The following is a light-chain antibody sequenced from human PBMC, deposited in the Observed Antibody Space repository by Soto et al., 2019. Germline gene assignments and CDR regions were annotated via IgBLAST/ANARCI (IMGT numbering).Light chain of an antibody. V-gene: IGLV1-40*01. J-gene: IGLJ3*02. CDR2: GSN. CDR1: TSNIGAGFH. Sequence: QSVLTQPPSVSGAPGQRVTISCTGSTSNIGAGFHVHWYQQFPGAVPKLLIYGSNSRPSGVPDRFSGSKSGTSASLAITGLQAADEADYYCQSYDNSLSAWVFGGGTKLTVL. CDR3: QSYDNSLSAWV.